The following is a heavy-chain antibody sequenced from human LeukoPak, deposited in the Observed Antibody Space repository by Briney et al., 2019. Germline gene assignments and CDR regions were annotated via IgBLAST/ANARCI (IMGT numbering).Heavy chain of an antibody. Sequence: GSLRLSCAASGFTFSSYAMSWIRQPPGKGLEWIGYIYYSGSTNYNPSLKSRVTISVDTSKNQFSLKLSSVTAADTAVYYCARARSGPRYFDYWGQGTLVTVSS. CDR2: IYYSGST. D-gene: IGHD2-15*01. CDR1: GFTFSSYA. CDR3: ARARSGPRYFDY. J-gene: IGHJ4*02. V-gene: IGHV4-59*01.